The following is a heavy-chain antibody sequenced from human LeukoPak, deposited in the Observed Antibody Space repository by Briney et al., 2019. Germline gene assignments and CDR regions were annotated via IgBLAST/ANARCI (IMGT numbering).Heavy chain of an antibody. CDR1: GFTFSSYA. D-gene: IGHD1-14*01. CDR2: INSDGSST. CDR3: ATGQGHGMDV. V-gene: IGHV3-74*01. J-gene: IGHJ6*02. Sequence: GGSLRLSCAASGFTFSSYAMSWVRQAPGKGLVWVSRINSDGSSTSYADSVKGRFTISRDNAKNTLYLQMNSLRAEDTAVYYCATGQGHGMDVWGQGTTVTVSS.